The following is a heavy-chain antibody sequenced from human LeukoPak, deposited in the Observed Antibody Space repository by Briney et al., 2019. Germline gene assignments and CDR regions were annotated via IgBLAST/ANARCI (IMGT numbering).Heavy chain of an antibody. D-gene: IGHD5-18*01. CDR1: GGSISSSSYY. CDR2: IYYSGST. J-gene: IGHJ6*03. V-gene: IGHV4-39*01. CDR3: ARGYSYADTLYYYYYYMDV. Sequence: SETLSLTCTVSGGSISSSSYYWGWIRQPPGKGLEWIGSIYYSGSTYYNPSLKSRVTISVDTSKNQFSLKLSSVTAADTAVYYCARGYSYADTLYYYYYYMDVWGKGTTVTISS.